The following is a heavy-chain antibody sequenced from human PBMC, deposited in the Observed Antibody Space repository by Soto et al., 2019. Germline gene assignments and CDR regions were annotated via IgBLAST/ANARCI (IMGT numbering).Heavy chain of an antibody. CDR3: ARVGSSCHSGGCYYYYGLGV. CDR1: GDSVGNGPYY. V-gene: IGHV4-61*01. D-gene: IGHD1-26*01. J-gene: IGHJ6*02. CDR2: IYYTGST. Sequence: QVRLQESGPGLVKPSETLSLSCLVSGDSVGNGPYYWSWIRQSPGEGLAWIASIYYTGSTNVNPSLESRVNISIDMSKNLFFLELRSVTAADAAVYFCARVGSSCHSGGCYYYYGLGVWGQGTTVAISS.